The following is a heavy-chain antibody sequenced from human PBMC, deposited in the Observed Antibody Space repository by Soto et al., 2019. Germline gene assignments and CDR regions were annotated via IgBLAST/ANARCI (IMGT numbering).Heavy chain of an antibody. Sequence: SETLSLTCTVSGGSVTSDEDYWTWIRQSPGKGLEWIGYISNSGSTGYNPSLKTRLSMSVDRSKNQFTLRLTSVTTADTAVYFCATESGSTYGYFDHWGQGTQVTVSS. J-gene: IGHJ4*02. CDR2: ISNSGST. D-gene: IGHD5-18*01. CDR1: GGSVTSDEDY. CDR3: ATESGSTYGYFDH. V-gene: IGHV4-30-4*01.